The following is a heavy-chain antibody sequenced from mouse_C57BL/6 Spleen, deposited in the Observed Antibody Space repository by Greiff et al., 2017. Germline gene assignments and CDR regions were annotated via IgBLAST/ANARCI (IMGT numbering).Heavy chain of an antibody. CDR3: ARPYYSGSYYFDY. CDR1: GYTFTSYW. V-gene: IGHV1-69*01. Sequence: QVQLQQPGAELVMPGASVKLSCKASGYTFTSYWMHWVKQRPGQGLEWIGEIDPSDSYTNYNQKFKGKSTLTVDKSSSTAYMQLSSLTSEDSAVYYCARPYYSGSYYFDYWGQGTTLTVSS. D-gene: IGHD1-1*01. J-gene: IGHJ2*01. CDR2: IDPSDSYT.